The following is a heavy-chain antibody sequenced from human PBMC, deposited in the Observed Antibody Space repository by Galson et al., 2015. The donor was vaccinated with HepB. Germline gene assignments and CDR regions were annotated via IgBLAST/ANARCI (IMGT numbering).Heavy chain of an antibody. CDR2: INPSGGTP. Sequence: SVKVSCKASGYTFINYYVHWVRQAPGQGLEWMGIINPSGGTPSYARKFQGRLTMTRDTSTSTVYMELSSLRSEDTAVYYCARGEHAFDIWGQGTMVTVSS. CDR3: ARGEHAFDI. CDR1: GYTFINYY. J-gene: IGHJ3*02. V-gene: IGHV1-46*01.